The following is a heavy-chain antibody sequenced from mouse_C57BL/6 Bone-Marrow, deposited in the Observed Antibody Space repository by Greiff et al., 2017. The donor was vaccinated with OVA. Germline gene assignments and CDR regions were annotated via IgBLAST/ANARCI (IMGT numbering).Heavy chain of an antibody. J-gene: IGHJ4*01. CDR1: GFTFSDYG. Sequence: EVKLVESGGGLVKPGGSLKLSCAASGFTFSDYGMHWVRQAPEKGLEWVAYISRGSSTIYYADTVKGRFTISRDNAKNTLFLQMTSLRSEDTAMYYCARNYGSSYAMDYWGQGTSVTVSS. CDR3: ARNYGSSYAMDY. CDR2: ISRGSSTI. V-gene: IGHV5-17*01. D-gene: IGHD1-1*01.